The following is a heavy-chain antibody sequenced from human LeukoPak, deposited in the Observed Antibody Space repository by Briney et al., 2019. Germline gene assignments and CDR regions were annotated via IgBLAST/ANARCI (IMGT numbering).Heavy chain of an antibody. J-gene: IGHJ4*02. V-gene: IGHV3-74*01. D-gene: IGHD6-13*01. Sequence: GGSLRLSCAASGFTFSNYWMHWVRQAPGKELVWVAHINTDGSATTYGDAAKGRFTVSRDNANNTLSLEMNSLRVEDTAVYYCARGTAAAAGIDYWGQGTLVTVSS. CDR3: ARGTAAAAGIDY. CDR1: GFTFSNYW. CDR2: INTDGSAT.